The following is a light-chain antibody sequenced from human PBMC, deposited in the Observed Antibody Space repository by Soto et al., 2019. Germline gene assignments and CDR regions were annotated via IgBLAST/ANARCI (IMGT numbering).Light chain of an antibody. CDR1: NSNIGAPYD. J-gene: IGLJ2*01. Sequence: QSVLTQPPSVSGAPGQRVTISCTGSNSNIGAPYDVYWYQQPPGTAPKLLIYGNSNRPSGVPDRFSGSESGTSASLAITGLQAEDEADYYCQSYDSSLSGSVFGGGTKLTVL. CDR3: QSYDSSLSGSV. CDR2: GNS. V-gene: IGLV1-40*01.